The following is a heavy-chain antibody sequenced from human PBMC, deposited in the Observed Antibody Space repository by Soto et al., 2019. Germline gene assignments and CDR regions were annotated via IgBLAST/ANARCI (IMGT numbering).Heavy chain of an antibody. Sequence: GASVKVSCKASGYTFTSYAMHWVRQAPGQRLEWMGWINAGNGNTKYSQKFQGRVTITRDTSASTAYMELSSLRSEDTAVYYCARDPFYDILTGYSPHWFDPWGQGTLVTVSS. CDR2: INAGNGNT. CDR3: ARDPFYDILTGYSPHWFDP. V-gene: IGHV1-3*01. CDR1: GYTFTSYA. J-gene: IGHJ5*02. D-gene: IGHD3-9*01.